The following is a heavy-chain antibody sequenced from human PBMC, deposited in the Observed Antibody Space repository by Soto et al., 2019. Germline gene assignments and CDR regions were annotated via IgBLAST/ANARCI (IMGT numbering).Heavy chain of an antibody. D-gene: IGHD6-19*01. J-gene: IGHJ4*02. Sequence: QVQLVQSGAEVKKPGASVKVSCKASGYTFTGYYMHWVRQAPGQGLEWMGWINPNSGGTNYAQKFQGWVTMTRDTSIRTAYLELSRLRSDYTAVYYCARDRGIAVATGAFDYWGQGTLVTVSS. CDR3: ARDRGIAVATGAFDY. CDR1: GYTFTGYY. V-gene: IGHV1-2*04. CDR2: INPNSGGT.